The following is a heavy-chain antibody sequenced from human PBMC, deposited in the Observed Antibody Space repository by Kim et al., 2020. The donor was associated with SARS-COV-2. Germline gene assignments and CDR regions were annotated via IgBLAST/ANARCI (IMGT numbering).Heavy chain of an antibody. J-gene: IGHJ6*02. D-gene: IGHD1-20*01. Sequence: KGRFTISRDNAKNSLYLQMNSLRAEDTAVYYCAREPDIEITYYYYYGMDVWGQGTTVTVSS. V-gene: IGHV3-48*03. CDR3: AREPDIEITYYYYYGMDV.